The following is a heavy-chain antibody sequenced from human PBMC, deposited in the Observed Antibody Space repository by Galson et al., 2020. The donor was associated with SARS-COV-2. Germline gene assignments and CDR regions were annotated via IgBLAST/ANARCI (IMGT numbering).Heavy chain of an antibody. CDR3: ARDPMGFGEYLS. CDR1: GGSISSGSYY. D-gene: IGHD3-10*01. Sequence: SETLSLTCTVSGGSISSGSYYWSWIRQPAGKGLEWIGRIYTSGSTNYNPSLKSRVTISVDTSKNQFSLKLSSVTAADTAVYYCARDPMGFGEYLSWGQGTLVTVSS. CDR2: IYTSGST. J-gene: IGHJ5*02. V-gene: IGHV4-61*02.